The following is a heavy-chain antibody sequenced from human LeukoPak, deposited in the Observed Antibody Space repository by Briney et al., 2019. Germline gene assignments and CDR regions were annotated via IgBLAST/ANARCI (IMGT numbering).Heavy chain of an antibody. V-gene: IGHV1-8*01. CDR3: ARADYGDLDY. Sequence: ASAKVSCKASGYTFTNYDINWVRQATGQGLEWMGWMNPNSGNTGFAQKFQGRVTMTRSTSISTAYMELSGLRSEDMAMYYCARADYGDLDYWGQGALVTVSS. D-gene: IGHD4-17*01. J-gene: IGHJ4*02. CDR1: GYTFTNYD. CDR2: MNPNSGNT.